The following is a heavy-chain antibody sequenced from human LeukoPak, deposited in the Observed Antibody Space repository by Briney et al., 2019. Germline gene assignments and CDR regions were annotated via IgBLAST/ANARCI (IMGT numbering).Heavy chain of an antibody. CDR2: ISYDGSNK. V-gene: IGHV3-30*18. Sequence: GGSLRLSCAASGFTFSSYGMHWVRQAPGKGLEWVAVISYDGSNKYYADSVKGRFTISRDNSKNTLYLQMNSLRAEDTAVYYCAKDVVFRYDSSGYYFGFDYWGQGTLVTVSS. J-gene: IGHJ4*02. CDR3: AKDVVFRYDSSGYYFGFDY. D-gene: IGHD3-22*01. CDR1: GFTFSSYG.